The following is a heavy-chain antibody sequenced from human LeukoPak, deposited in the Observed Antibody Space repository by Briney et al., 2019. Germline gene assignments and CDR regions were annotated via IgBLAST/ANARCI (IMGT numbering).Heavy chain of an antibody. D-gene: IGHD6-19*01. CDR3: ARTSYSSGWYCQQ. CDR1: GYTFTSYG. Sequence: ASVKLSSTASGYTFTSYGISWVRQAPGPGLEWMGWISAYNGNTNYAPKLQGRVTMTTDTSTSTAYKELRSLRADDTAVYYGARTSYSSGWYCQQGGQGTLVTVSS. J-gene: IGHJ1*01. CDR2: ISAYNGNT. V-gene: IGHV1-18*01.